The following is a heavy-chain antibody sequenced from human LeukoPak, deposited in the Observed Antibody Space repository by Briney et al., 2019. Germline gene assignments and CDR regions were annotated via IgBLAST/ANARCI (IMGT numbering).Heavy chain of an antibody. J-gene: IGHJ4*02. CDR3: ARDLASCAGDCYSDGFDY. CDR1: GYSISSGYY. Sequence: SETLSLTCTVSGYSISSGYYWGWIRQSPGKGLEWIGSIYHGGSTYYNPSLRSRVIVSVDTSKNHCSLKMSSVTAADTAVYYCARDLASCAGDCYSDGFDYWGQGALVTVSS. D-gene: IGHD2-21*02. CDR2: IYHGGST. V-gene: IGHV4-38-2*02.